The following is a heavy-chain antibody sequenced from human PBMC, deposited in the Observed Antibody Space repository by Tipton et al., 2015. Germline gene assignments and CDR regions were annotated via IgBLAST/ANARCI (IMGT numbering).Heavy chain of an antibody. CDR2: ISHSGNT. Sequence: TLSLTCAVSAYSISSDYYWGWIRQPPGKGLEWIGSISHSGNTYYNPSLKSRVTMSRDTSKNQFSLKLTSVTAADTAVYYCARDLGQQLVSPYYFHYAMDVWGQGTSVTVSS. J-gene: IGHJ6*02. CDR1: AYSISSDYY. D-gene: IGHD6-6*01. V-gene: IGHV4-38-2*02. CDR3: ARDLGQQLVSPYYFHYAMDV.